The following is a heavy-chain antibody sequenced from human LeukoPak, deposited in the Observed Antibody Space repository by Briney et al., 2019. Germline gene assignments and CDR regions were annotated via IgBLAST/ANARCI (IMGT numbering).Heavy chain of an antibody. Sequence: ASVKVSCKASGYTFTSYAMHWVRQAPGQRLEWMGWINAGNGNTKYSQEFQGRVTITRDTSASTAYMELSSLRSEDMAVYYCARFNGILYYFDYWGQGTLVTVSS. CDR2: INAGNGNT. V-gene: IGHV1-3*03. CDR3: ARFNGILYYFDY. J-gene: IGHJ4*02. CDR1: GYTFTSYA. D-gene: IGHD1-26*01.